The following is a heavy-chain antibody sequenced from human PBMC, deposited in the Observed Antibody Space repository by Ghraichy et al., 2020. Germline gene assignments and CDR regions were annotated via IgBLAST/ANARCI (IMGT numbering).Heavy chain of an antibody. J-gene: IGHJ4*02. Sequence: QTLSLTCVISGDSVSTNNVGWNWIRQSPSRGLEWLGSAYYRSKWFVDYAESVKSRITITPDTTKNQFSLQLNSVTPEDTALYYCARDFNWAHDYWGLGTLVTVSS. D-gene: IGHD3-16*01. CDR2: AYYRSKWFV. V-gene: IGHV6-1*01. CDR1: GDSVSTNNVG. CDR3: ARDFNWAHDY.